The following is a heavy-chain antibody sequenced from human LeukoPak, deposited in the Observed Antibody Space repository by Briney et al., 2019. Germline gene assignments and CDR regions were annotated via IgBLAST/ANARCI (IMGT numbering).Heavy chain of an antibody. CDR2: IYYSGST. V-gene: IGHV4-31*03. D-gene: IGHD3-9*01. CDR3: ARANYDILTGRHWFDP. Sequence: SQTLSLTCTVSGGSISSGGHYWSWIRQHPGKGLEWIGNIYYSGSTYYNPSLKSRVTLSVDTSKNQFSLKLTFVTAADTAVYYCARANYDILTGRHWFDPWGQGTLVTVSS. CDR1: GGSISSGGHY. J-gene: IGHJ5*02.